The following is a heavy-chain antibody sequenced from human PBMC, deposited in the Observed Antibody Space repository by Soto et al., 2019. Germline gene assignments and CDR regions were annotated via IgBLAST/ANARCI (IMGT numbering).Heavy chain of an antibody. J-gene: IGHJ1*01. Sequence: QVHLVQSGAEVKKPGSSVKVSCKTSGGSFNNYAVSWVRQAPGQGLEWVGWIRPDNGNRKSAQRLQGRVTLTTDTYESTAYMELRSLTSDDTAMYYCARDTESNRYNDWGQGTLVTVSS. CDR1: GGSFNNYA. CDR2: IRPDNGNR. D-gene: IGHD1-20*01. CDR3: ARDTESNRYND. V-gene: IGHV1-18*01.